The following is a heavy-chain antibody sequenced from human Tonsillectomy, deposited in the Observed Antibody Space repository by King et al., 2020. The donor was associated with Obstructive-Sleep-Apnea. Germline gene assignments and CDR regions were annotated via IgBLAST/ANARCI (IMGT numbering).Heavy chain of an antibody. CDR3: ARDRDCRSTSCFFGMDV. Sequence: VQLVESGGGLVQPGGSLRLSCAASGFTFSSSWMHWVRQAPGKGLVWVSRINSDGSTTTYADSVKGRFTISRDNAKNTLHLQMSSLRAEDTAVYFCARDRDCRSTSCFFGMDVWGQGTTVTVSS. CDR1: GFTFSSSW. V-gene: IGHV3-74*01. CDR2: INSDGSTT. D-gene: IGHD2-2*01. J-gene: IGHJ6*02.